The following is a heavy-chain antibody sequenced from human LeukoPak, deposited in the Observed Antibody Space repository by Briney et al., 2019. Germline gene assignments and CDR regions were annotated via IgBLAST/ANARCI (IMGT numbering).Heavy chain of an antibody. CDR3: ARASRAHYYGMDV. CDR1: GFTFSSYW. CDR2: INSDGSST. J-gene: IGHJ6*02. Sequence: GGSLRLSCAASGFTFSSYWMHWVRQAPGKGLVWVSRINSDGSSTSYADSVKGRFTISRDNAKNTLYLQMNSLRAEDTAVYYCARASRAHYYGMDVWGQGTLVTVSS. V-gene: IGHV3-74*01.